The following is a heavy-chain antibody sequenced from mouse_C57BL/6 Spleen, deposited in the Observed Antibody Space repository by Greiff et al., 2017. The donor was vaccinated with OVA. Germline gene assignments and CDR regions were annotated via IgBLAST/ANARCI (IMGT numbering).Heavy chain of an antibody. J-gene: IGHJ2*01. V-gene: IGHV1-50*01. CDR3: AIPAGTGYFDY. D-gene: IGHD4-1*01. CDR1: GYTFTSYW. CDR2: IAPSDSYT. Sequence: VQLQQPGAELVKPGASVKLSCKASGYTFTSYWMQWVKQRPGQGLEWIGEIAPSDSYTNYNQKFKGKATLTVDTSSSTAYMQLSSLTSEDSAVYYCAIPAGTGYFDYWGQGTTLTVSS.